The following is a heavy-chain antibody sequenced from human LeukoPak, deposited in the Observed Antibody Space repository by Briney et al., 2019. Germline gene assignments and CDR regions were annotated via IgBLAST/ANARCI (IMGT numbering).Heavy chain of an antibody. V-gene: IGHV3-7*01. CDR2: IKQDGSEK. CDR1: GFTFSSYW. D-gene: IGHD3-10*01. J-gene: IGHJ4*02. CDR3: ARPITMVRGVIGY. Sequence: PGGSLRLSCAASGFTFSSYWMSWVRQAPGKGLEWVANIKQDGSEKYYVDSVKGRFTISRDNAKNSLYLQMNSLRAEDTAVYYCARPITMVRGVIGYWGQGTLVTVSS.